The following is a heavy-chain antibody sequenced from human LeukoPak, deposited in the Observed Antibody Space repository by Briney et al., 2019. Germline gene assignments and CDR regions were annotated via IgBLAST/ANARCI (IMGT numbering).Heavy chain of an antibody. V-gene: IGHV1-18*01. CDR3: ACYYDSSGLPMSFDY. J-gene: IGHJ4*02. CDR1: GYTFTSYG. D-gene: IGHD3-22*01. Sequence: ASVKVSCKASGYTFTSYGISWVQQAPGQGLEWMGWISAYNGNTNYAQKLQGRVTMTTDTSTSTAYMELRSLRSDDTAVYYCACYYDSSGLPMSFDYWGQGTLVTVSS. CDR2: ISAYNGNT.